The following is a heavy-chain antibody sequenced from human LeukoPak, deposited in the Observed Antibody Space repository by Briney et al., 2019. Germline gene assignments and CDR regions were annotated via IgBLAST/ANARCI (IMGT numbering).Heavy chain of an antibody. J-gene: IGHJ4*02. CDR1: GGSFSGYY. CDR3: ASTVTAHYYFDY. Sequence: SETLSLTCAVYGGSFSGYYWSWIRQPPGKGLEWIGEINHSGSTNYNPSLKSRVTISVDTSKNQFSLKLISVTAADTAVYYCASTVTAHYYFDYWGQGTLVTVSS. D-gene: IGHD4-17*01. CDR2: INHSGST. V-gene: IGHV4-34*01.